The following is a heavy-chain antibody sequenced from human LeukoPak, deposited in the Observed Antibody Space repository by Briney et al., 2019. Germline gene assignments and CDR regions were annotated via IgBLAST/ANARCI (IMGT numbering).Heavy chain of an antibody. CDR3: ARVKWLPQFAIDY. CDR1: EFTFSRYW. V-gene: IGHV3-7*05. D-gene: IGHD6-19*01. CDR2: IKQDGSEK. J-gene: IGHJ4*02. Sequence: GGSLRLSCAASEFTFSRYWMSWVRQAPGKGLERVANIKQDGSEKYYVDSVKGRFTISRDNAENSLYLQMNSLRAEDTAVYYCARVKWLPQFAIDYWGQGTLVTVSS.